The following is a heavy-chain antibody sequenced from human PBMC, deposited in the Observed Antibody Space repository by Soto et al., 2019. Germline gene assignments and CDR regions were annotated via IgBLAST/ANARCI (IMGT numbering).Heavy chain of an antibody. CDR3: AGFRDFYYGMDV. J-gene: IGHJ6*02. V-gene: IGHV6-1*01. Sequence: SQTLSLTCAISGDSVSSNSVAWNWIRQSPSRGLEWLGRTYYRSKWYNEYEESVKSQKTIKSDTSKNQFSLQLNSVTPEDTAVYYCAGFRDFYYGMDVWGQGTTVTVSS. CDR2: TYYRSKWYN. CDR1: GDSVSSNSVA.